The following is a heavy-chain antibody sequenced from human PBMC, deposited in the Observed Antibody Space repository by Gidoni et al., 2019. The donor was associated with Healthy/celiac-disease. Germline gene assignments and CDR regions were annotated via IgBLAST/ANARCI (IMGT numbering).Heavy chain of an antibody. Sequence: VQLVEPGGGVVQPGRPLRPSCAASGFTFCSYGTDWGRQAPVKGVEWVAVRLYDGSNKYYADSVKGRFAISRDNSKNTLYLQMNSLRAEDTAVYYCAKDGVESGYSYVFDYWGQGTLVTVSS. CDR2: RLYDGSNK. CDR3: AKDGVESGYSYVFDY. D-gene: IGHD5-18*01. J-gene: IGHJ4*02. V-gene: IGHV3-30*18. CDR1: GFTFCSYG.